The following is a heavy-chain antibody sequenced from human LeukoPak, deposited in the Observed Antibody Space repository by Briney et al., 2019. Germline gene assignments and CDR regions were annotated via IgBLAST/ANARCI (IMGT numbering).Heavy chain of an antibody. CDR2: ISAYNGNT. V-gene: IGHV1-18*01. CDR1: GYTFTSYG. J-gene: IGHJ5*02. CDR3: ARGVAAYGSGSYYIDTQGARFDP. D-gene: IGHD3-10*01. Sequence: ASVKVSCKASGYTFTSYGISWVRQAPGQGLEWMGWISAYNGNTNYAQKLQGRVTMTTDTSTSTAYMELRSLRSDDTAVYYCARGVAAYGSGSYYIDTQGARFDPWGQGTLVTVSS.